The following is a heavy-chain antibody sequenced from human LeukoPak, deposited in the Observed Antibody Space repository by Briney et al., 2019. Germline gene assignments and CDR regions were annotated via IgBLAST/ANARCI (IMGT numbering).Heavy chain of an antibody. V-gene: IGHV1-69*05. CDR1: GGTFSSYA. CDR2: IIPIFGTA. Sequence: ASVKVSCKASGGTFSSYAISWVRQAPGQGLEWMGGIIPIFGTANYAQKFQGRVTITTDESTSTAYMELSSLRSEDTAVYYCARASDYCDYLGYFDYWGQGTLVTVSS. D-gene: IGHD4-17*01. J-gene: IGHJ4*02. CDR3: ARASDYCDYLGYFDY.